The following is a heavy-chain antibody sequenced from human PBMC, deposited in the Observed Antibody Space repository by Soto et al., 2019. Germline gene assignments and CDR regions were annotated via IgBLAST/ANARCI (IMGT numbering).Heavy chain of an antibody. CDR3: ARDRILEWLSLDY. CDR1: GFTFSSYG. Sequence: GSLRLSCAASGFTFSSYGMHWVRQAPGKGLEWVAVIWYDGSNKYYADSVKGRFTISRDNSKNTLYLQMNSLRAEDTAVYYCARDRILEWLSLDYWGQGTLVTVSS. CDR2: IWYDGSNK. V-gene: IGHV3-33*01. J-gene: IGHJ4*02. D-gene: IGHD3-3*01.